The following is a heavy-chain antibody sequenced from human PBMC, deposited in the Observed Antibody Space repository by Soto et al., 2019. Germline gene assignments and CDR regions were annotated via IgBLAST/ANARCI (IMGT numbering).Heavy chain of an antibody. CDR3: AKGTKVVVAAKSVEWFDP. CDR2: ISGSGGST. D-gene: IGHD2-15*01. V-gene: IGHV3-23*01. Sequence: EVQLLESGGGLVQPGGSLRLSCAASGFTFSSYAMSWVRQAAGKGLEWVSAISGSGGSTYYADAVKGRFTISRDNSKNTLYLQTNSLRAEDTAVYYCAKGTKVVVAAKSVEWFDPWGQGTLVTVSS. J-gene: IGHJ5*02. CDR1: GFTFSSYA.